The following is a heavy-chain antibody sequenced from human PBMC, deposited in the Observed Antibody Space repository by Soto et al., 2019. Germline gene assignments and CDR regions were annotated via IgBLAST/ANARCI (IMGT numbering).Heavy chain of an antibody. Sequence: EVQLVESGGGLVQPGGSLRLSCAASGFTFSTYSMNWVRQAPGMGLEWVSSITSGRSTIYYADSVKGRFTISRDNAKNALYLQMNSLRAEDTDVYYCARGLGYCSGGSCHRWGPGTLVTVSS. J-gene: IGHJ5*02. CDR1: GFTFSTYS. CDR3: ARGLGYCSGGSCHR. CDR2: ITSGRSTI. D-gene: IGHD2-15*01. V-gene: IGHV3-48*01.